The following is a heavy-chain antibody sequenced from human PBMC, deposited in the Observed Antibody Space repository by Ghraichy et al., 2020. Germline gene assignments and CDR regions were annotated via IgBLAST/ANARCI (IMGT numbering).Heavy chain of an antibody. J-gene: IGHJ4*02. CDR3: ARLFCSAGSCYYFDY. Sequence: GESLNISCAPFGITVSRNYLGWFRQAPGKGLEWVSVLFYDGTTHYTDSVKGRFIISRDNYQNTLYLQMNSLRAEDTAVYSCARLFCSAGSCYYFDYWGQGPPVTVSS. CDR2: LFYDGTT. CDR1: GITVSRNY. D-gene: IGHD1-1*01. V-gene: IGHV3-66*04.